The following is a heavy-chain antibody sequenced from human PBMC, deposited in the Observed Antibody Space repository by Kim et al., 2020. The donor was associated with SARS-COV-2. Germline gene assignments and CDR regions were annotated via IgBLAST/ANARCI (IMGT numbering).Heavy chain of an antibody. CDR3: ARDDSSGYYTDWYLDL. V-gene: IGHV7-4-1*02. Sequence: ASVKVSCKASGYTFTSYAMNWVRQAPGQGLEWMGWINTNTGNPTYAQGFTGRFVFSLDTSVSTAYLQISSLKAEDTAVYYCARDDSSGYYTDWYLDLWGRGTLVTVSS. J-gene: IGHJ2*01. CDR1: GYTFTSYA. D-gene: IGHD3-22*01. CDR2: INTNTGNP.